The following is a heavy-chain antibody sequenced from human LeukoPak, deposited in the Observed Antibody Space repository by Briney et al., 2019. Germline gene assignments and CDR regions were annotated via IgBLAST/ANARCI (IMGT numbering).Heavy chain of an antibody. CDR2: IKQDGSEK. CDR3: ARDFAAAGTYHGMDV. D-gene: IGHD6-13*01. V-gene: IGHV3-7*01. Sequence: GGFLRLSCAASGFTFSGYWMTWVRQAPGKGLEWVANIKQDGSEKYYVDSVKGRFTISRDNAKNSLYLQMNSLRAEDTAVYYCARDFAAAGTYHGMDVWGQGTTVTVSS. CDR1: GFTFSGYW. J-gene: IGHJ6*02.